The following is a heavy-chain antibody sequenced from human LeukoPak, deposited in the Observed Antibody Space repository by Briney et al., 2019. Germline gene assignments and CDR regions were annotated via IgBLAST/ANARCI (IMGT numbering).Heavy chain of an antibody. D-gene: IGHD1-26*01. J-gene: IGHJ4*02. Sequence: SVKVSCKASGGTFSSYAISWVRQAPGQGLEWMGGIIPIFGTANYAQKLQGRVTITADESTSTAYMELSSLRSEDTAVYYCASPFGSGSYNDYWGQGTLVTVSS. CDR2: IIPIFGTA. CDR1: GGTFSSYA. CDR3: ASPFGSGSYNDY. V-gene: IGHV1-69*13.